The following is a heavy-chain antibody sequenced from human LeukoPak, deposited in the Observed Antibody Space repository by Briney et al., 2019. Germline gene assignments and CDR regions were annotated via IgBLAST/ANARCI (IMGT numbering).Heavy chain of an antibody. D-gene: IGHD1-7*01. CDR2: ISGSGGST. Sequence: PGGSLRLSCAASGFTFSNAWMSWVRQAPGKGLEWVSAISGSGGSTYYADSVKGRFTISRDNSKNPLYLQMNSLRAEDTAVYYCAKRRGLELLYYYYMDVWGKGTTVTVSS. V-gene: IGHV3-23*01. CDR3: AKRRGLELLYYYYMDV. CDR1: GFTFSNAW. J-gene: IGHJ6*03.